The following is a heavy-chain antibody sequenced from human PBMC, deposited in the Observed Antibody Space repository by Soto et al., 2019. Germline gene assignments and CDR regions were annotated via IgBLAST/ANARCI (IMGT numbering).Heavy chain of an antibody. J-gene: IGHJ2*01. CDR3: AREIIPLTTDWYFDL. CDR2: TYDSGST. Sequence: QVQLQESGPGLVKPSETLSLTCTVSGGSISGGGYYWSWIRQPPGKGLEGIGYTYDSGSTYYNPSLKSRSSISVDTSKNQFSLRLTSVTAADTAVYYSAREIIPLTTDWYFDLWGRGTLVTVSS. D-gene: IGHD4-17*01. V-gene: IGHV4-30-4*01. CDR1: GGSISGGGYY.